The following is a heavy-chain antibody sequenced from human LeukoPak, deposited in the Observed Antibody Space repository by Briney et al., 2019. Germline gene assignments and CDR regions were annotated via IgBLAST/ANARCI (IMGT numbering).Heavy chain of an antibody. V-gene: IGHV4-59*08. CDR1: GASISSYY. Sequence: SETLSLTCTVSGASISSYYWSWIRQPPGKGLEWIGYIYYSGYTNYNPSLKSRVTISVDTSKNQFSLKLSSVTAADTAVYYCARGKGYFDYWGQGTLVTVSS. CDR3: ARGKGYFDY. J-gene: IGHJ4*02. CDR2: IYYSGYT.